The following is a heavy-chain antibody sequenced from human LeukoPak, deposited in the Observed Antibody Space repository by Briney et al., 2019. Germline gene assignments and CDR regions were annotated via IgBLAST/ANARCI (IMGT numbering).Heavy chain of an antibody. J-gene: IGHJ3*02. D-gene: IGHD3-22*01. V-gene: IGHV3-48*02. Sequence: TGGSLRLSCARSGFTFSSYSMKWVRQAPGKGLEWVSYISSSSSTIYYADSVKGRFTISRDNAKNSLYLQMNSLRDEDTAVYYCARSEYYYDSSGYLGAFDIWGQGTMVTVSS. CDR3: ARSEYYYDSSGYLGAFDI. CDR1: GFTFSSYS. CDR2: ISSSSSTI.